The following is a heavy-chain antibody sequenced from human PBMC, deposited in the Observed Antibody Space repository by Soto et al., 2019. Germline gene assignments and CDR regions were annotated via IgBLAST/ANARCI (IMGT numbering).Heavy chain of an antibody. J-gene: IGHJ4*02. V-gene: IGHV3-23*01. CDR2: INSNGGST. CDR3: ARVPDLDYCSRTSCLYYFDY. D-gene: IGHD2-2*01. Sequence: AGGSLRLSWVASGFTFSRYVMTWVRQAPGKGLEWVSTINSNGGSTYYTDSVKGRFTISRDNSKNSLYLQMNGLRAEDTAVYFCARVPDLDYCSRTSCLYYFDYWGQGALVTVSS. CDR1: GFTFSRYV.